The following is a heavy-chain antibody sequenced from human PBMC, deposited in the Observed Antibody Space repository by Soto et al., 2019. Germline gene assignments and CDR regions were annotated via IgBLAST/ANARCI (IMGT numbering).Heavy chain of an antibody. CDR3: ARRSAAAGLNWFDP. D-gene: IGHD6-13*01. CDR2: IYYSGST. CDR1: GGSISSSSYY. Sequence: SETLSLTCTVSGGSISSSSYYWGWIRQPPGKGLEWIGSIYYSGSTYYNPSLKSRVTISVDTSKNQFSLKLSSVTAADTAVYYCARRSAAAGLNWFDPWGQGTLVTVSS. V-gene: IGHV4-39*01. J-gene: IGHJ5*02.